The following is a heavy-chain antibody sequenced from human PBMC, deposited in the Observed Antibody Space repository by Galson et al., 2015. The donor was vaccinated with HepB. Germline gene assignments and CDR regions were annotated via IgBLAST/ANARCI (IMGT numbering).Heavy chain of an antibody. J-gene: IGHJ5*02. V-gene: IGHV1-46*01. Sequence: SVKVSCKASGYTFTNYYIHWVRQAPGQGLEWMAIIDPRGGSTTFAQKFHGRVTMTRDTPTSTVHMELSSLRSEDTAVYYCAGGGIYYESRGSLYNWFDPWGQGALVTVSS. CDR1: GYTFTNYY. CDR3: AGGGIYYESRGSLYNWFDP. D-gene: IGHD3-22*01. CDR2: IDPRGGST.